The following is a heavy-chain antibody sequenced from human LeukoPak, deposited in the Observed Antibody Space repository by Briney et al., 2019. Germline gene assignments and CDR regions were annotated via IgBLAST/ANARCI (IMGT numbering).Heavy chain of an antibody. J-gene: IGHJ4*02. CDR2: IYYSGST. CDR3: ARPSVAGYFDY. Sequence: SSETLSLTCTVSGGSISSYYWSWVRQPPGKGLEWIGYIYYSGSTNYNPSLKSRVTISVDTSKNQFSLKLSSVTAADTAVYYCARPSVAGYFDYWGQGTLVTVSS. D-gene: IGHD6-19*01. CDR1: GGSISSYY. V-gene: IGHV4-59*01.